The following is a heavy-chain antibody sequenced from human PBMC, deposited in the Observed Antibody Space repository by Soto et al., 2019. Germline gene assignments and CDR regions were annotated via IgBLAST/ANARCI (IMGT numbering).Heavy chain of an antibody. CDR3: ARGDDFWIGYPRGADFDT. V-gene: IGHV1-46*03. D-gene: IGHD3-3*01. CDR1: GYTFTSYY. Sequence: ASVRVSCRASGYTFTSYYMHWVRQAPGQGLEWMGIINPSGGSTSYAQKFQGRVTMTRDTSTSTVYMELSSLRSEDTAVYYCARGDDFWIGYPRGADFDTWCQETLLTISS. J-gene: IGHJ4*02. CDR2: INPSGGST.